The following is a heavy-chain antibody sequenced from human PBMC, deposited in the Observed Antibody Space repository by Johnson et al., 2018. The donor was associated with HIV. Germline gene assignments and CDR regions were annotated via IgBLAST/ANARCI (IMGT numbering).Heavy chain of an antibody. V-gene: IGHV3-66*01. J-gene: IGHJ3*02. CDR1: GFTVSNNY. CDR3: ARDRGRTVTPDAFDI. D-gene: IGHD4-17*01. Sequence: VQLMESGGGLVQPGGSLRLSCAASGFTVSNNYMSWVRQAPGKGLEWVSVLFSGGTTYYADSVRGRFTISRDNSKNTFFLQMNSLRAEDTAVYYCARDRGRTVTPDAFDIWGQGTMVTVSS. CDR2: LFSGGTT.